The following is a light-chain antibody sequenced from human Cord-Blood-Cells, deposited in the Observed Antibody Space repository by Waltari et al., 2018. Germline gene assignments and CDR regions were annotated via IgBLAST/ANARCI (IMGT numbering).Light chain of an antibody. CDR3: QQYNNWPPLT. CDR1: QSVSSN. Sequence: EIVMTQSPATLSVSPGERATLSCRASQSVSSNLACYQQKPGQAPRLLIYGASTRATGIPARFSGSGSATEFTLTISSLQSEDFAVYYCQQYNNWPPLTFGGGTKVEIK. J-gene: IGKJ4*01. V-gene: IGKV3-15*01. CDR2: GAS.